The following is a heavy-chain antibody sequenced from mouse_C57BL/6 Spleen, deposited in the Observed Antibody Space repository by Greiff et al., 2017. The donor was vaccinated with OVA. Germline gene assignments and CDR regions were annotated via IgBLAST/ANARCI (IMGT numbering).Heavy chain of an antibody. J-gene: IGHJ2*01. Sequence: EVQVVESGGGLVKPGGSLKLSCAASGFTFSSYAMSWVRQTPEKRLEWVATISDGGSYTYYPDNVKGRFTISRDNAKNNLYLQMSHLKSEDTAMYYCARGGAAGTSYYFDYWGQGTTLTVSS. D-gene: IGHD4-1*01. CDR3: ARGGAAGTSYYFDY. V-gene: IGHV5-4*01. CDR1: GFTFSSYA. CDR2: ISDGGSYT.